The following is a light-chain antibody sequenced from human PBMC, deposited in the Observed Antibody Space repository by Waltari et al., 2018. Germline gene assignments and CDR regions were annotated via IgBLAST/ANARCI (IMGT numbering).Light chain of an antibody. CDR2: GAS. CDR1: ETVGRA. Sequence: SCRGRETVGRALGWYQRKPGQAPRLRIYGASTRAPRIPERFSGSGSGTDFILTISGLAPADFAVYYGQHYVRLPATFGQGTKVEIK. V-gene: IGKV3-20*01. CDR3: QHYVRLPAT. J-gene: IGKJ1*01.